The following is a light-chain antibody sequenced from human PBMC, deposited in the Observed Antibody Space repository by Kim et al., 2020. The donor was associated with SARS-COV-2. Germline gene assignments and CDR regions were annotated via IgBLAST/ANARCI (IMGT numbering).Light chain of an antibody. CDR3: HQYGTLPKT. CDR2: AAS. CDR1: QSVSG. V-gene: IGKV3-20*01. Sequence: LSLSPGERANLSCRPSQSVSGLAWFQQKPGQPPRLLINAASNRATGVPDRFSGSGSGTDFTLTISRLEPEDLAVYYCHQYGTLPKTFGQGTKLEI. J-gene: IGKJ2*01.